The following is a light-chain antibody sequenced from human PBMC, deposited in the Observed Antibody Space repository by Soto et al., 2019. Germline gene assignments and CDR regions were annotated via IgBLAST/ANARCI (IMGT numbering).Light chain of an antibody. V-gene: IGKV3-20*01. CDR1: QFVTSGH. CDR3: QQYGRSVT. Sequence: EIVLMQSPGTLSVSSGEGATLSCRASQFVTSGHLAWYQQKPGQAPRLLIYDASTRATGIPERFSGSGSGTDFSLTISRLEPEDFAVYYCQQYGRSVTFGQGTRLEI. CDR2: DAS. J-gene: IGKJ5*01.